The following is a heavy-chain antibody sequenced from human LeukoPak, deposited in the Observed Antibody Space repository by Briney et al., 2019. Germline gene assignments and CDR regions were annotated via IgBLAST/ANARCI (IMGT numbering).Heavy chain of an antibody. CDR2: ISNDERNK. CDR3: VRGQATAWGLDY. D-gene: IGHD6-13*01. V-gene: IGHV3-30*04. CDR1: GFTFHNFA. J-gene: IGHJ4*02. Sequence: PGGSLRLSCVASGFTFHNFAMHWVRQAPGKGLEWVAVISNDERNKYYRDSVKGRFTISRDNSKNTVYLQMNSLRAEDTALYYCVRGQATAWGLDYWGQGTPVTVSS.